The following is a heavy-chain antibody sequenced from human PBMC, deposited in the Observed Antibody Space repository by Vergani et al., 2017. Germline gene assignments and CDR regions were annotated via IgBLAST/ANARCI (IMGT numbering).Heavy chain of an antibody. Sequence: EVQLLESGGGLVQPGGSLRLSCAASGFTFSSYAMSWVRQAPGKGLEWVSAISGSGGSTYYADSVKGRFTISRDNSKNTLYLQMNSLRAEDTAVYYCARGNVRGVIPTINWFDPWGQGTTVTVSS. D-gene: IGHD3-10*02. CDR3: ARGNVRGVIPTINWFDP. CDR1: GFTFSSYA. J-gene: IGHJ5*01. CDR2: ISGSGGST. V-gene: IGHV3-23*01.